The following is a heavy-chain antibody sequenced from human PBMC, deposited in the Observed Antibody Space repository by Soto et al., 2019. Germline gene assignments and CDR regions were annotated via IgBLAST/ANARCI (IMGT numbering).Heavy chain of an antibody. J-gene: IGHJ5*02. CDR2: VDPRDSSV. V-gene: IGHV5-10-1*01. CDR1: GYTFTTFW. CDR3: ARLFCSTSTCDSWFDP. Sequence: PGESLKISCTGFGYTFTTFWISWVRQMPGKGLEWMGRVDPRDSSVNYNPSFQGRVTISVDKSISTAYLQWGSLKASDTAMYYCARLFCSTSTCDSWFDPWGQGXLVTVYS. D-gene: IGHD2-2*01.